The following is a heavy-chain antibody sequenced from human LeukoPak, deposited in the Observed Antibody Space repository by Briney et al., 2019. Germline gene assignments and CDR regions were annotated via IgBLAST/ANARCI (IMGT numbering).Heavy chain of an antibody. Sequence: ASVKVSCKASGYTFTSYGISWVRQAPGQGLEWMGWISAYNGNTNYAQKLQGRVTMTTDTSTSTAYMELRSLRSDDTAVYYCARDPSRGTAVAGTYYWYFDLWGRGTLVTVSS. V-gene: IGHV1-18*01. CDR1: GYTFTSYG. D-gene: IGHD6-19*01. J-gene: IGHJ2*01. CDR3: ARDPSRGTAVAGTYYWYFDL. CDR2: ISAYNGNT.